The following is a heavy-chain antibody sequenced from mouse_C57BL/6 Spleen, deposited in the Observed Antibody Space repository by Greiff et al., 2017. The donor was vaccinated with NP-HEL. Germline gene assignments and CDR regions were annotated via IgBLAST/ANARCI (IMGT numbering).Heavy chain of an antibody. D-gene: IGHD1-1*01. CDR1: GFTFCSYG. V-gene: IGHV5-6*01. CDR3: ARHDYGEAY. CDR2: ISSGGSYT. Sequence: DVHLVESGGDLVKPGGSLKLSCAASGFTFCSYGMSWVRQTPDKRLEWVATISSGGSYTYYPDSVKGRFTISRDNAKNTLYLQMSSLKSEDTAMYYCARHDYGEAYWGQGTLVTVSA. J-gene: IGHJ3*01.